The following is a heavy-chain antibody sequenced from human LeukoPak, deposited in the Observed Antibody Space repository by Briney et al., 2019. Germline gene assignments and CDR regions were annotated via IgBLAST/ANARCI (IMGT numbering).Heavy chain of an antibody. D-gene: IGHD1-7*01. Sequence: GGSLRLSCAASGFTFDDYAMHWVRQAPGKGLEWVSLITWDGGTTHYADSVKGRFTISRDNTKNSLFLQMNSLRAEDTALYYCAKSFDGNYLNYFDYWGQGTLVTVSS. J-gene: IGHJ4*02. CDR1: GFTFDDYA. V-gene: IGHV3-43D*03. CDR2: ITWDGGTT. CDR3: AKSFDGNYLNYFDY.